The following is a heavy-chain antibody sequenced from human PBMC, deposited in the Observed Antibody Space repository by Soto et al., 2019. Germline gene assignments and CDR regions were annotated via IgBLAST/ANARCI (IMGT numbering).Heavy chain of an antibody. Sequence: ASVKVSCKASGYTFTSYDINWVRQAPGQGLEWMGWISAYNGNTNYAQKLQGRVTMTTDTSTSTAYMELRSLRSDDTAVYYCASSRGSGWYRYYYGMDVWGQGTTVTVSS. CDR3: ASSRGSGWYRYYYGMDV. V-gene: IGHV1-18*01. D-gene: IGHD6-19*01. J-gene: IGHJ6*02. CDR1: GYTFTSYD. CDR2: ISAYNGNT.